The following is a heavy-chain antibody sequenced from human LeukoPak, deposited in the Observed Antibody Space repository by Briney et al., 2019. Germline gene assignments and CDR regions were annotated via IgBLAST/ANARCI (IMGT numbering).Heavy chain of an antibody. J-gene: IGHJ5*02. V-gene: IGHV4-30-4*01. D-gene: IGHD2-15*01. CDR2: IYYSGST. CDR1: GGSISSADYY. CDR3: ARVVEYCSGGSCYTGRRGFDP. Sequence: PSETLSLTCTVSGGSISSADYYWSWIRQPPGKGLEWIGYIYYSGSTSYNPSLKSRVTISVDTSKKQFSLKLSSVTAADTAVYYCARVVEYCSGGSCYTGRRGFDPWGQGTLVTVSS.